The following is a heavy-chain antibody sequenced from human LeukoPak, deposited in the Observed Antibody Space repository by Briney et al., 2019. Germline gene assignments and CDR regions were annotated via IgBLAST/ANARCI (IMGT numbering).Heavy chain of an antibody. CDR3: AKDYEAGTLDY. D-gene: IGHD1-1*01. CDR1: GFTFSSYG. Sequence: GGSLRLSCEASGFTFSSYGMHWVRQAPGKGLEWVALIWYDGSNKYYADSVKGRFTISRDNSKNTLYLQMNSLRAEDTAVYYCAKDYEAGTLDYWGQGTLVTVSS. J-gene: IGHJ4*02. V-gene: IGHV3-30*02. CDR2: IWYDGSNK.